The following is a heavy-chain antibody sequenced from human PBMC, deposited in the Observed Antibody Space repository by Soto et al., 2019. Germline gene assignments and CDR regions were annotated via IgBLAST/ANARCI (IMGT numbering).Heavy chain of an antibody. V-gene: IGHV3-23*01. D-gene: IGHD3-10*01. Sequence: EVQLLESGGGLVQPGGSLRLSCAASGFTFSSYVMSWVRQAPGKGLEWVSAISGTGGTTYYVDSVKGRFTISRDNSKNTLYLQMNSLRAEDTAVYYCAKDRGFGAGHGMDVWGQGTTVTVSS. CDR2: ISGTGGTT. CDR1: GFTFSSYV. J-gene: IGHJ6*02. CDR3: AKDRGFGAGHGMDV.